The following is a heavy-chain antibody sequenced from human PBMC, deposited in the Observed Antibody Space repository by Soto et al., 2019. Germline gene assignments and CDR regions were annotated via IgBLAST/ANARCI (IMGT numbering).Heavy chain of an antibody. Sequence: GGSLRLSCAVSGFTVSTYGIRWVRQAPGKGLEWVAVIPRDGGTKYYADSVKGRFTISRDNSRNTLFLEMNSLRGDDMAVYYCTGEVASGYWGQGTLVTVSS. D-gene: IGHD2-8*02. CDR2: IPRDGGTK. CDR1: GFTVSTYG. CDR3: TGEVASGY. J-gene: IGHJ4*02. V-gene: IGHV3-30*03.